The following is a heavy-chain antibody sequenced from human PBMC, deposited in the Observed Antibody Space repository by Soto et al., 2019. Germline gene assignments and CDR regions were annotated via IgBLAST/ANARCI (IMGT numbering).Heavy chain of an antibody. Sequence: PGGSLRLSCAASGFAFSSYAMHWVRQAPGKGLEWVAVISYDGSNKYYADSVKGRFTISRDNSKNTLYLQMNSLRAEDTAVYYCARDSPRSWNYPSFSDYWGQGTLVTVSS. CDR2: ISYDGSNK. CDR1: GFAFSSYA. D-gene: IGHD1-7*01. J-gene: IGHJ4*02. CDR3: ARDSPRSWNYPSFSDY. V-gene: IGHV3-30-3*01.